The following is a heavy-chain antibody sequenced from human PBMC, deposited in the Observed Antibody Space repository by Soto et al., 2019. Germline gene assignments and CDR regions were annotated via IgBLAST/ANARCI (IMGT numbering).Heavy chain of an antibody. Sequence: PSETLSLTCTVSGGSISTGGYYWNWIRQHPGKGLEWIGYFYYSGSTYYNQSLKSRVTKSVDTSKNKFYLKLSSVTAADTAVYYCARASPVVTDVWGQGTTVTVSS. D-gene: IGHD5-18*01. J-gene: IGHJ6*02. CDR1: GGSISTGGYY. V-gene: IGHV4-30-4*08. CDR2: FYYSGST. CDR3: ARASPVVTDV.